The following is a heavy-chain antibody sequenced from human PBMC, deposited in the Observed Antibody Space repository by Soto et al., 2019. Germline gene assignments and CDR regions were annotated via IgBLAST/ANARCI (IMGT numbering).Heavy chain of an antibody. V-gene: IGHV3-23*01. D-gene: IGHD1-26*01. Sequence: EVLLLESGGGLVQPGGSLRLSCEASGFSFSSFAMNWVRQAPGKGLEWVSAIGDSGASTYYADSVKGRFTISRDNSRNPLYLQLNSLSADDTSVHYCAKGEELDGWGNGTTVNVSS. J-gene: IGHJ6*04. CDR1: GFSFSSFA. CDR3: AKGEELDG. CDR2: IGDSGAST.